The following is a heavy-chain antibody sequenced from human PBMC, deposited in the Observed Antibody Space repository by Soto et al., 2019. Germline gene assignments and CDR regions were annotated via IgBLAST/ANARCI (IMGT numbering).Heavy chain of an antibody. CDR2: MYDSGRS. J-gene: IGHJ5*02. V-gene: IGHV4-59*01. Sequence: SETLSLTXSVSGGSISNNYWSWIRQSPGKGLDWIGYMYDSGRSNYSPSLQGRVTISGDTSKNQFSLKLTSVTPADTAVYYCARTHGSGSWWFDPWGQGTLVTVSS. D-gene: IGHD3-10*01. CDR1: GGSISNNY. CDR3: ARTHGSGSWWFDP.